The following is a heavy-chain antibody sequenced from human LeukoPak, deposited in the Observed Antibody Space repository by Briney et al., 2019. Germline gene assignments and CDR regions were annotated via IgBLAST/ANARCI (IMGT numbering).Heavy chain of an antibody. CDR3: CLGADVSGYRALDY. V-gene: IGHV3-66*01. D-gene: IGHD3-22*01. J-gene: IGHJ4*02. CDR2: LYIGGMI. Sequence: GGSLGLSCAASGFTVSSTYLSWVRQAPGKGLEWVSVLYIGGMIYYADSVKDRFTISRDNVKNTLYLQMNGLRAEDTAVYYCCLGADVSGYRALDYWGQGTLVTVSS. CDR1: GFTVSSTY.